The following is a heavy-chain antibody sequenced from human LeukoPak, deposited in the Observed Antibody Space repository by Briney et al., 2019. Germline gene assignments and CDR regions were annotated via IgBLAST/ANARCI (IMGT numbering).Heavy chain of an antibody. CDR2: INPNSGCT. Sequence: EASVKVSFKASGYTFTCYYVHWVRPAPGQGLEWMGWINPNSGCTNFAQRFQGRVTLTGDSSISSAYMELSRLTSDDTAVYYCARLWNSGYIIYFDSWGQGTLVTVSS. V-gene: IGHV1-2*02. CDR1: GYTFTCYY. CDR3: ARLWNSGYIIYFDS. J-gene: IGHJ4*02. D-gene: IGHD5-12*01.